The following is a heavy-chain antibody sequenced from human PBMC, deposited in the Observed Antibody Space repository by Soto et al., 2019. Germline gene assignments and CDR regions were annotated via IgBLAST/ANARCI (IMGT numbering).Heavy chain of an antibody. CDR3: ARVRYYGSGSYYPPFDY. V-gene: IGHV1-18*01. J-gene: IGHJ4*02. Sequence: QVQLVQSGAEVKKPGASVKVSCKASGYTFNSYGISWVRQAPGQGLESMGWISAYNGNTNYAQKLQGRVTITTDTSTSTAYMELRSLRSDHTAVYYRARVRYYGSGSYYPPFDYWGQGTLVTVSS. CDR1: GYTFNSYG. CDR2: ISAYNGNT. D-gene: IGHD3-10*01.